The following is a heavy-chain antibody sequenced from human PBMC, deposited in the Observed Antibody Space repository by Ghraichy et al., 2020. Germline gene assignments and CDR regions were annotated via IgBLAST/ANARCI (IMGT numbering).Heavy chain of an antibody. CDR1: GFTFSDYW. D-gene: IGHD3-16*01. J-gene: IGHJ5*02. CDR2: IKKDGSEI. CDR3: VRGGRWYDD. Sequence: LSLTCAASGFTFSDYWMGWVRQAPGKGLEWVTNIKKDGSEIDYLDSVKGRFTISRDNAKNSVYLQMNRLRADDTAVYYCVRGGRWYDDWGQGTLVTVTS. V-gene: IGHV3-7*01.